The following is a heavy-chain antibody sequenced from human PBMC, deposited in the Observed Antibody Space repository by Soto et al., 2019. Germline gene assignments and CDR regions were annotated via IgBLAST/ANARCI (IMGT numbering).Heavy chain of an antibody. D-gene: IGHD3-10*01. J-gene: IGHJ4*02. CDR3: ARGTGPLVTLFDY. CDR2: IWYDGSNK. V-gene: IGHV3-33*01. CDR1: GFSFSSYG. Sequence: GGSLRLSCAASGFSFSSYGMHWVRQAPGKGLEWVAVIWYDGSNKYYADSVKGRFTISRDNSKNTLYLQMNSLRAENTAVYYCARGTGPLVTLFDYWGQGTLVTVSS.